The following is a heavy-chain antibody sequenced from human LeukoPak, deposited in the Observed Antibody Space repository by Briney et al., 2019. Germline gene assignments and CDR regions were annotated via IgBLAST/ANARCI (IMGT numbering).Heavy chain of an antibody. D-gene: IGHD3-10*01. J-gene: IGHJ4*02. Sequence: GGSLRLSCAASGFTFSSYWMSWVRQAPGKGLEWVANIKQDGSENYYVDSVKGRFTISRDNAKNSLYLQMNSLRAEDTAVYYCARVEGLLWFGELLYYFDYWGQGTLVTVSS. CDR3: ARVEGLLWFGELLYYFDY. CDR1: GFTFSSYW. CDR2: IKQDGSEN. V-gene: IGHV3-7*03.